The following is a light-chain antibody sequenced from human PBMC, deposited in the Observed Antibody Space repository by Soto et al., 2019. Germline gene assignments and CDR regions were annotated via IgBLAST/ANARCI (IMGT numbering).Light chain of an antibody. CDR3: MQPLENFRT. J-gene: IGKJ1*01. Sequence: IVMTQSPLSLSVTPGEAASISCMSSARLLHKNGYNYVDWYMQKPGQSPQLLIYLGSNRASGDPDRFSGSGSDTYFTLEISRVEADDVGVYYCMQPLENFRTFGQGTKVEIK. CDR2: LGS. CDR1: ARLLHKNGYNY. V-gene: IGKV2-28*01.